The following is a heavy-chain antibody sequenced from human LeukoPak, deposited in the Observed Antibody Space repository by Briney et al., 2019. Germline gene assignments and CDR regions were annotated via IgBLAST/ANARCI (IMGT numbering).Heavy chain of an antibody. CDR2: ITHSGST. V-gene: IGHV4-34*01. Sequence: SETLSLTCAVYGGSFSGYYGTWIRQAPGKGLEWIGEITHSGSTNYNPSLKGRVAISLNTSKNQVSLKVNFVTAADTAVYYCARAYYDFWSGDSLDYWGQGTLVTVSS. CDR1: GGSFSGYY. J-gene: IGHJ4*02. D-gene: IGHD3-3*01. CDR3: ARAYYDFWSGDSLDY.